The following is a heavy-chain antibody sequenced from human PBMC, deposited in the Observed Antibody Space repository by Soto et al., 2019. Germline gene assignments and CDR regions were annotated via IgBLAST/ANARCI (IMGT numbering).Heavy chain of an antibody. J-gene: IGHJ4*02. V-gene: IGHV3-23*01. Sequence: LSCAASGFTFSSYAMSLVRQAPGKGLEWVSAISGSGGSTYYADSVKGRFTISRDNSKNTLYLQMNSLRAEDTAVYYCAKDWGPLGAEDGTGPTLFDDWGQGTL. CDR3: AKDWGPLGAEDGTGPTLFDD. CDR2: ISGSGGST. CDR1: GFTFSSYA. D-gene: IGHD6-13*01.